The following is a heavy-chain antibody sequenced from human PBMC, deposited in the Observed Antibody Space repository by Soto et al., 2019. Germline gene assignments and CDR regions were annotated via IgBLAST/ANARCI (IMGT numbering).Heavy chain of an antibody. D-gene: IGHD3-3*01. CDR3: ARDNQGRDDFWSGNDYYYYGMDV. Sequence: GGSLRLSCAASGFTVSSNYMSWVRQAPGKGLEWVSVIYSGGSTYYADSVKGRFTISRDNSKNTLYLQMNSLRAEDTAVYYCARDNQGRDDFWSGNDYYYYGMDVWGQGTTVTVSS. V-gene: IGHV3-53*01. CDR2: IYSGGST. J-gene: IGHJ6*02. CDR1: GFTVSSNY.